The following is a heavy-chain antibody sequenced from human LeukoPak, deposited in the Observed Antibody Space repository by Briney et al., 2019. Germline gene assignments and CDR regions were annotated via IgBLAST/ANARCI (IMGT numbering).Heavy chain of an antibody. CDR3: AHEDTALVAVDY. D-gene: IGHD5-18*01. CDR2: IDWDDDK. J-gene: IGHJ4*02. Sequence: SGPTLLKPARTLTLTFTFSGLSLRTSGPGMGWIRQPPGKALEWLPLIDWDDDKRYSPSLKSRLTITKDTSKNQVVLTMNNMDPVDTATYYCAHEDTALVAVDYWGQGTLVTVSS. CDR1: GLSLRTSGPG. V-gene: IGHV2-5*02.